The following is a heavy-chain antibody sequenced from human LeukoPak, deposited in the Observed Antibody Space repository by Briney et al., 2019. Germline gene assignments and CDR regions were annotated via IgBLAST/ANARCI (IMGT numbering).Heavy chain of an antibody. J-gene: IGHJ4*02. D-gene: IGHD6-6*01. V-gene: IGHV3-21*01. Sequence: GGSLRLSCAASGFTFSSYSMNWVRQAPGKGLEWVSSISSSSSYIYYADSVKGRFTISRDNAKNSLYLQMNSLRAEDTAVYYCARDTHERQQLVKPRNWGQGTLVTVSS. CDR3: ARDTHERQQLVKPRN. CDR2: ISSSSSYI. CDR1: GFTFSSYS.